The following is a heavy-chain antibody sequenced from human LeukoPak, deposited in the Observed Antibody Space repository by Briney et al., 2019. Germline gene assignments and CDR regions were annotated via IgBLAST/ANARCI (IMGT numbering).Heavy chain of an antibody. V-gene: IGHV4-34*01. Sequence: SETLSLTCAVYGGSFSGYYWGWIRQPPGKGLEWIGEINHSGSTNYNPSLKSRVTISVDTSKNQFSLKLSSVTAADTAVYYCARVPSGSGSYLVWFDPWGQGTLVTVSS. CDR2: INHSGST. CDR1: GGSFSGYY. J-gene: IGHJ5*02. D-gene: IGHD3-10*01. CDR3: ARVPSGSGSYLVWFDP.